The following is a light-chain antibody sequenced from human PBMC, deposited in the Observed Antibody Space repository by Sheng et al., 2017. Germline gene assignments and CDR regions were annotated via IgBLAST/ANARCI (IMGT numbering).Light chain of an antibody. J-gene: IGKJ5*01. CDR1: QSVDSTY. Sequence: EIVLTQSPGTLSLSPGERASLSCRASQSVDSTYLAWYQQKPGQAPRLLIYGASNRATGIPDRFSGSGSGTDFTLTISRLEPEDFAVYYCHQYGGAPITFGQGTRLEIK. CDR2: GAS. CDR3: HQYGGAPIT. V-gene: IGKV3-20*01.